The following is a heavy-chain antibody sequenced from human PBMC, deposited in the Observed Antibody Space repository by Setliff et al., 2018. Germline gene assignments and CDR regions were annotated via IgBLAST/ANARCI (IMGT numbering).Heavy chain of an antibody. CDR1: GFIFDDYA. Sequence: GGSLRLSCAASGFIFDDYAMHWVRQAPGKGLEWVSGISGSGGNTHYAGSVKGRFTIARDNSNSTLYLQMNSLRVEDTALYYCAKSSGSSSSTNLEYLGPGTLVTVSS. CDR2: ISGSGGNT. V-gene: IGHV3-23*01. D-gene: IGHD6-6*01. J-gene: IGHJ4*02. CDR3: AKSSGSSSSTNLEY.